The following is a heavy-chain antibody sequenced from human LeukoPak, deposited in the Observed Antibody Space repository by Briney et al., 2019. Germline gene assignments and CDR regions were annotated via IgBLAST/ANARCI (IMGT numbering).Heavy chain of an antibody. CDR2: INPNSGDT. CDR1: GYTFTGHY. J-gene: IGHJ5*02. CDR3: ATNVGWFDP. Sequence: ASVKVSFKASGYTFTGHYMHWVRQAPGQGLEWMGWINPNSGDTNFAQKFQGRVTMTRDTSIRTVYMELSRLRSDDTAVYYCATNVGWFDPWGQGTLVTVSS. V-gene: IGHV1-2*02. D-gene: IGHD1-26*01.